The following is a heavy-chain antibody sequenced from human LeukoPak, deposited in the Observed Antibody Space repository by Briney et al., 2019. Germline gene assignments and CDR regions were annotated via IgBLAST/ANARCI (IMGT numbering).Heavy chain of an antibody. CDR1: GGSISSYY. D-gene: IGHD1-20*01. Sequence: SETLSLTCTVSGGSISSYYWSWIRQPPGKGLEWIGYIYYSVSTNYNPSLKSRVTISVDTSKNQFSLKLSSVTAADTAVYYCAVPWGNWNDADAFDIWGQGTMVTVSS. CDR3: AVPWGNWNDADAFDI. V-gene: IGHV4-59*01. CDR2: IYYSVST. J-gene: IGHJ3*02.